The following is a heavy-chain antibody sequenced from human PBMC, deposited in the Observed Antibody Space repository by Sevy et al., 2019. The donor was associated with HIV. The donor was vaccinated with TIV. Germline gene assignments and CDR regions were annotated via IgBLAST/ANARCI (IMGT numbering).Heavy chain of an antibody. V-gene: IGHV3-7*01. Sequence: GGSLRLSCAASGFTFSNSWMGWVRQTPGKGLEWVADIKEDGSEKYYVDSVKGRFTISRDNAKNSLYLQMNSLRVEDTAVYYCARDRGWGAVDYWGPGTLVTVSS. CDR3: ARDRGWGAVDY. CDR2: IKEDGSEK. J-gene: IGHJ4*02. CDR1: GFTFSNSW. D-gene: IGHD6-19*01.